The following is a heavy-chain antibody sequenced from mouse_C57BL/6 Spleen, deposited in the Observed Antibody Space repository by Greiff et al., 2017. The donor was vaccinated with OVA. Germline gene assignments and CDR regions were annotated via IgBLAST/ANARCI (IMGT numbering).Heavy chain of an antibody. Sequence: QVQLQQSGAELVKPGASVKISCKASGYAFSSYWMNWVKQRPGKGLEWIGQIYPGDGDTNYNGKFKGKATLTADKSSSTAYMQLSSLTSEDSAVYFCAREEYDGYPYYFDYWGQGTTLTVSS. CDR3: AREEYDGYPYYFDY. J-gene: IGHJ2*01. D-gene: IGHD2-3*01. CDR1: GYAFSSYW. V-gene: IGHV1-80*01. CDR2: IYPGDGDT.